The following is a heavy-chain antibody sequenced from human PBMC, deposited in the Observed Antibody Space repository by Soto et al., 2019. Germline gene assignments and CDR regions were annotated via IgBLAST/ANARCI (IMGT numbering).Heavy chain of an antibody. J-gene: IGHJ6*02. V-gene: IGHV4-34*01. CDR3: ARSPRLGDITFGVGAPLKYYGMDV. Sequence: QVQLQQWGAGLLKPSETLSLTCAVYGGSFSGYYWSWIRQPPGKGLEWIGEINHSGSTNYNPSLKSRVTISVDTSKNQFSLKLSSVTAADTAVYYCARSPRLGDITFGVGAPLKYYGMDVWGQGTTVTVSS. CDR1: GGSFSGYY. D-gene: IGHD3-16*01. CDR2: INHSGST.